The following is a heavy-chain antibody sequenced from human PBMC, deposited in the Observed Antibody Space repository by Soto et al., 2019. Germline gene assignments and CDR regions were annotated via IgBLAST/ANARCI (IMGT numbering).Heavy chain of an antibody. CDR2: ISSSSSTI. CDR1: GFTFSSYS. D-gene: IGHD3-9*01. J-gene: IGHJ3*02. V-gene: IGHV3-48*02. Sequence: PGGSLRLSCAASGFTFSSYSMNWVRQAPGKGLERVSYISSSSSTIYYADSVKGRFTISRDNAKNSLYLQMNSLRDEDTAVYYCARDDDVLRYFDWLNTGAFDIWGQGTMVTVSS. CDR3: ARDDDVLRYFDWLNTGAFDI.